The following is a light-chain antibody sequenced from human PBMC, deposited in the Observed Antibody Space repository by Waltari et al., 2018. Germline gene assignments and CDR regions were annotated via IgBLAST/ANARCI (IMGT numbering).Light chain of an antibody. J-gene: IGKJ4*01. CDR1: QSVLYSSNNKNY. CDR3: QQYYSIPVT. CDR2: WAS. Sequence: DIVMTQSPDSLAVSLSERATINCKSSQSVLYSSNNKNYLAWYQQKPGQPPKLLIYWASTRESGVPDRFSGSGSGTDFTLTISSLQAEDVAVYYCQQYYSIPVTFGGGTKVEIK. V-gene: IGKV4-1*01.